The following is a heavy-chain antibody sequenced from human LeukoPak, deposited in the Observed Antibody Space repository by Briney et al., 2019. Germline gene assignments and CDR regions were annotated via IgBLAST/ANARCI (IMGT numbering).Heavy chain of an antibody. J-gene: IGHJ4*02. D-gene: IGHD3-22*01. Sequence: PGGSLRLSCVTSGFTFSSYGMHWVRQVPGKGLEWVAVISYDAESSYHVDSVKGRFTISRDNSKNTLYLQMNSLRAEDTAVYYCAKVALNSGYYFFDYWGQGTLVTVSS. V-gene: IGHV3-30*18. CDR1: GFTFSSYG. CDR3: AKVALNSGYYFFDY. CDR2: ISYDAESS.